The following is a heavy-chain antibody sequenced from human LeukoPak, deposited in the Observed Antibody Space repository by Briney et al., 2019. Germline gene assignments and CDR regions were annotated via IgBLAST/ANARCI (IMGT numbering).Heavy chain of an antibody. CDR2: IRYDGSNK. J-gene: IGHJ4*02. Sequence: GGSLRLSCAASGFTFSSYGMHWVRQAPGKGLEWVAFIRYDGSNKYYADSVKGRFTISRDNSKNTLYLQMNSLRAEDTAVYYCAKDTYYYDSSGYSGYWGQGTLVTVS. CDR3: AKDTYYYDSSGYSGY. D-gene: IGHD3-22*01. V-gene: IGHV3-30*02. CDR1: GFTFSSYG.